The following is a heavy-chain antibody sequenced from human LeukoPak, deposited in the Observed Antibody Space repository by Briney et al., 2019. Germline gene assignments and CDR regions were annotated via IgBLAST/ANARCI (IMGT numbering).Heavy chain of an antibody. CDR2: ISGSGGST. Sequence: GGSLRLSCAASGFTVSSNYMSWVRQAPGKGLEWVSAISGSGGSTYYADSVKGRFTISRDNSKNTLYLQMNSLRAEDTAVYYCAKAGGGYSSSWYGGYYYYGMDVWGQGTTVTVSS. D-gene: IGHD6-13*01. J-gene: IGHJ6*02. CDR3: AKAGGGYSSSWYGGYYYYGMDV. V-gene: IGHV3-23*01. CDR1: GFTVSSNY.